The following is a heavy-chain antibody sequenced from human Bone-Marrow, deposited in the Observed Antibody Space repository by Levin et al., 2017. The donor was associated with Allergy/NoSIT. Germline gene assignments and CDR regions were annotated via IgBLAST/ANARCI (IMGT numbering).Heavy chain of an antibody. CDR3: AREAWTGSYSLDF. CDR2: INPGGHTT. Sequence: ASVKVSCKTSGYTFTNYYIHWVRQAPGQGLEWMGMINPGGHTTTYAQSLQGRITVTRDTSTGTVYMELSSLTSGDTAVYHCAREAWTGSYSLDFWGQGTLVTVSS. CDR1: GYTFTNYY. V-gene: IGHV1-46*01. J-gene: IGHJ4*02. D-gene: IGHD1-26*01.